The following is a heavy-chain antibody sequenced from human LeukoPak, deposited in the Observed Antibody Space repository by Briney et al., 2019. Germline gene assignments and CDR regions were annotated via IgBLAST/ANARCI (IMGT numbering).Heavy chain of an antibody. CDR2: IYTSGST. V-gene: IGHV4-4*07. J-gene: IGHJ2*01. D-gene: IGHD3-10*01. CDR3: ARERITMLQGVIIRYF. CDR1: GGSISSYY. Sequence: SETLSLTCTVSGGSISSYYWSWLRKPAGKGLEWIGRIYTSGSTNYNPSLQSRVTMSVDTSKNQFSLKLSSVTAGDMDVYYCARERITMLQGVIIRYF.